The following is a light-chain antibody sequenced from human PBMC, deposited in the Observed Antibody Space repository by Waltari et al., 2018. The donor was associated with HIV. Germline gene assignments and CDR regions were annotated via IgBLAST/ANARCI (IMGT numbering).Light chain of an antibody. CDR1: TSNIGSNP. Sequence: QSVLTQPPSASGTPEQRVTISCSGTTSNIGSNPVSWFQQFPGTAPKVLIYGKNQRPSGVPDRFSGSKSGTSASLAISGLQSEDEADYYGASWDDSLNGPVFGGGTKLTVV. J-gene: IGLJ2*01. CDR2: GKN. CDR3: ASWDDSLNGPV. V-gene: IGLV1-44*01.